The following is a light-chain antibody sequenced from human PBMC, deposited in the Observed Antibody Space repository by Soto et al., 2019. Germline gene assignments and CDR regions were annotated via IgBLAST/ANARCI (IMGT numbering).Light chain of an antibody. CDR1: SSDVGGYNY. CDR3: SSYTGSSTLL. J-gene: IGLJ2*01. CDR2: GVS. V-gene: IGLV2-14*03. Sequence: QSALTQPASVSGSPGQSITISCTGTSSDVGGYNYASWYQHHPGKAPELMIYGVSNRPSGVSNRFSGSKSGNTASLTISGLQAEDEADYYCSSYTGSSTLLFGGGTKLTVL.